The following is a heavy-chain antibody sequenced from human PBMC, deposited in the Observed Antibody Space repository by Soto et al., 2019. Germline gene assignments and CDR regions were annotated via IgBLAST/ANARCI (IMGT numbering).Heavy chain of an antibody. J-gene: IGHJ5*02. CDR2: IIPIFGTA. D-gene: IGHD3-3*01. CDR3: AITKRITIFGVVIGSSWFDP. Sequence: QVQLVQSGAEVKKPGSSVKVSCKASGGTFSSYAISWVRQAPGQGLEWMGGIIPIFGTANYAQKFQGRVTLTADESTSTAYMELSSLRSEDTAVYYCAITKRITIFGVVIGSSWFDPWGQGTLVTVSS. V-gene: IGHV1-69*01. CDR1: GGTFSSYA.